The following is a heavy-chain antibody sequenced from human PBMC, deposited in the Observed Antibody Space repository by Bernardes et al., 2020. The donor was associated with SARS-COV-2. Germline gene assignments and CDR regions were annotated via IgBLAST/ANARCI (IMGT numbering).Heavy chain of an antibody. CDR3: ARDVLLWFGELSNIDWFDP. CDR1: GGSISSYY. D-gene: IGHD3-10*01. CDR2: IYTSGST. Sequence: ETLSLTCTVSGGSISSYYWSWIRQPAGKGLEWIGRIYTSGSTNYNPSLKSRVTMSVDTSKNQFSLKLSSVTAADTAVYYCARDVLLWFGELSNIDWFDPWGQGTLVTVSS. J-gene: IGHJ5*02. V-gene: IGHV4-4*07.